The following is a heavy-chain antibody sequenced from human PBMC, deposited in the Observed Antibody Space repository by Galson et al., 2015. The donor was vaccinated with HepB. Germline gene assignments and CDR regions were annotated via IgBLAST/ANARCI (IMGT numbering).Heavy chain of an antibody. Sequence: SLRLSCAVSGVTVTDYAMNWVRQAPGKGLEWVSTISDRGDTTSYADSVQGRFTISKDNSKNTVYLQLSSLTVEDTAVYFCAKDRWTREEARPFDYWGQGTLVTVSP. CDR1: GVTVTDYA. D-gene: IGHD4-23*01. V-gene: IGHV3-23*01. J-gene: IGHJ4*02. CDR2: ISDRGDTT. CDR3: AKDRWTREEARPFDY.